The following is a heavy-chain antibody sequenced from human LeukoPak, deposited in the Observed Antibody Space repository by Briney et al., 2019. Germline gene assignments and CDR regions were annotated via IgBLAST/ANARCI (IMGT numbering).Heavy chain of an antibody. D-gene: IGHD3-22*01. CDR1: GVSINNYW. CDR3: ARQDHYSDSSGSYTHAFDI. CDR2: IYDSGKT. J-gene: IGHJ3*02. V-gene: IGHV4-4*07. Sequence: SETLSLTCTVSGVSINNYWWSWIRQPAGKGLEWIGRIYDSGKTDYNPSLKSRVTISVDTFKNQFSLKLTSVTAADTAVYYCARQDHYSDSSGSYTHAFDIWGQGTMVTVTS.